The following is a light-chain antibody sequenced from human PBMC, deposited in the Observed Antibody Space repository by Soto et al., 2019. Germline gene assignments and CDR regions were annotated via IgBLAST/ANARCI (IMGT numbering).Light chain of an antibody. CDR2: DAS. CDR3: QQYNNWPIT. Sequence: ILLTQSPATLSLSPGERATLSCRASQSVSSYLAWYQQKPGQAPRLLIYDASNRATGIPARFSGSGSGTDFTLTISSLEPEDFAVYYCQQYNNWPITFGQGTRLEIK. V-gene: IGKV3-11*01. CDR1: QSVSSY. J-gene: IGKJ5*01.